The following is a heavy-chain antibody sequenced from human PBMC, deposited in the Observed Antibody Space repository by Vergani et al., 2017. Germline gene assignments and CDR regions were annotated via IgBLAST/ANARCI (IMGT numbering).Heavy chain of an antibody. CDR3: ARDLYYDSSGYYGSECGY. CDR2: IIPIFGTA. J-gene: IGHJ4*02. D-gene: IGHD3-22*01. V-gene: IGHV1-69*06. CDR1: GGTFSSYA. Sequence: VQLVESGAEVKKPGSSVKVSCKASGGTFSSYAISWVRQAPGQGLEWMGGIIPIFGTANYAQKFQGRVTITADKSTSTAYMELSSLRSEDTAVYYCARDLYYDSSGYYGSECGYWGQGTLVTVSS.